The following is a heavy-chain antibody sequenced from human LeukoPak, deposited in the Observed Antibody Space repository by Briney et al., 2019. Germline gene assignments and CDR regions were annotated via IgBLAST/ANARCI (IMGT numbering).Heavy chain of an antibody. CDR3: AKPISMVRVDGFDP. V-gene: IGHV3-74*01. Sequence: GGSLRLSCAASGFTFSSYWMHWVRQAPGKGLVWVSRINSDGRSTNYADSVKGRFTISRDNSKNTLYLQMNSLRAEDTAVYSCAKPISMVRVDGFDPWGQGTLVTVSS. CDR2: INSDGRST. CDR1: GFTFSSYW. J-gene: IGHJ5*02. D-gene: IGHD3-10*01.